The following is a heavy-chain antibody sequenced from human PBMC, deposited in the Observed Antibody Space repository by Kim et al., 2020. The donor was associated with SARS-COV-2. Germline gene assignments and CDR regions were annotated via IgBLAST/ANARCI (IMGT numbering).Heavy chain of an antibody. V-gene: IGHV1-8*01. Sequence: QKVQGRVTMTRNTSISTAYMELSSLRSEDTAVYYCARGLRLIRAYYYMDVWGKGTTVTVSS. D-gene: IGHD5-12*01. CDR3: ARGLRLIRAYYYMDV. J-gene: IGHJ6*03.